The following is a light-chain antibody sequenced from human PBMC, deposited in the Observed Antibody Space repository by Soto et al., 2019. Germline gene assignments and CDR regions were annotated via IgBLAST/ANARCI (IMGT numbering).Light chain of an antibody. V-gene: IGKV3-11*01. CDR3: QQRSGWPWT. Sequence: PGATATLSCRASQGVSSYLARYQKNPGQAPRLLIYDASNRTTGIPTRFSGSGSATDSTITISSLEPEDVAVYYCQQRSGWPWTFGQGTKVEIK. CDR1: QGVSSY. J-gene: IGKJ1*01. CDR2: DAS.